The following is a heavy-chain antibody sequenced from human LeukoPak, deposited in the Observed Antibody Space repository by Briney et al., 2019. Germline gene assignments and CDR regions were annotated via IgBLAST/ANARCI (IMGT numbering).Heavy chain of an antibody. Sequence: TLSLTCTVSGGSISSGGYHWSWIPQHPGKGLEWIGYIYYSGRTYYNPSLKSRLTISVDTSKNQFSLRLSSVTAADPAVYYCAREANPYGMDVWGQGTTVTFSS. J-gene: IGHJ6*02. CDR3: AREANPYGMDV. V-gene: IGHV4-30-4*08. CDR2: IYYSGRT. CDR1: GGSISSGGYH.